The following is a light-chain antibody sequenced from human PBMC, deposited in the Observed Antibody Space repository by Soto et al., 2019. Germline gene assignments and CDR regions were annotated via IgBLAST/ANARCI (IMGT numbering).Light chain of an antibody. Sequence: DIQMTQSPSTLSASVGDRVTITCRASQSIGNWLAWYQQKPGKAPNLLIYRASSLERGVPSRFSGSGSGTEVTLTINSLQPDDFATYYCQQYKSYPITFGQGTRLEIK. J-gene: IGKJ5*01. CDR1: QSIGNW. CDR2: RAS. CDR3: QQYKSYPIT. V-gene: IGKV1-5*03.